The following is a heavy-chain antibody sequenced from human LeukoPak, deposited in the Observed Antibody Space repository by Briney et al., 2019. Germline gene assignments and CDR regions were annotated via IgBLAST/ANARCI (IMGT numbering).Heavy chain of an antibody. J-gene: IGHJ4*02. V-gene: IGHV3-30*04. CDR3: ARDTDYNGNYFDY. Sequence: GRSLRLSCAASGFTFSSYAMHWVRQAPGKGPEWVAVISYDGSNKYYADSVKGRFTISRDNSKNTLYLQMNSLRAEDTAVYYCARDTDYNGNYFDYWGQGTLVTVSS. D-gene: IGHD4-11*01. CDR2: ISYDGSNK. CDR1: GFTFSSYA.